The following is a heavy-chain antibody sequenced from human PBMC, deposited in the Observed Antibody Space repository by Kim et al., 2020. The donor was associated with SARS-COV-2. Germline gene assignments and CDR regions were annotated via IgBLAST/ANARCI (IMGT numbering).Heavy chain of an antibody. D-gene: IGHD6-19*01. CDR3: ARLGVAGTYQH. CDR1: GFTFSSYS. J-gene: IGHJ1*01. Sequence: GGSLRLSCAASGFTFSSYSMNWVRQAPGKGLEWVSSISSSSSYIYYADSVKGRFTISRDNAKNSLYLQMNSLRAEDTAVYYCARLGVAGTYQHWGQGTLVTVSS. CDR2: ISSSSSYI. V-gene: IGHV3-21*01.